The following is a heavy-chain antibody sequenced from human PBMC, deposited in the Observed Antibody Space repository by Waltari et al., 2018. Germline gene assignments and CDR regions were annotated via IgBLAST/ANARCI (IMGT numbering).Heavy chain of an antibody. CDR2: VSNDGIGR. CDR3: ARDRAFAVSLQD. J-gene: IGHJ4*02. V-gene: IGHV3-30*04. D-gene: IGHD4-17*01. CDR1: GLTFSRFS. Sequence: QAPLVESGGGVVQPGRSLSLSCATSGLTFSRFSMHWVRKAPGKGLQWVAGVSNDGIGRYADSVKGRFTISRDNAKSTVSLEMNSLRPDDTALYYCARDRAFAVSLQDWGQGTPVTVSS.